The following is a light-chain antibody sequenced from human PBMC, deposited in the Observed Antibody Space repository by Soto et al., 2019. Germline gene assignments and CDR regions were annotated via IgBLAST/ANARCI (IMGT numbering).Light chain of an antibody. CDR1: SSNIGAFYD. CDR3: QSYDSSLSVV. V-gene: IGLV1-40*01. Sequence: QSVLTQPPSVSGAPGQRVTISCTGSSSNIGAFYDVHWYQQVPGTAPKLLIYGNTNRPSGIPDRFSGSKSGTSASLAITGLQADDEADYYCQSYDSSLSVVFGGGTKLTVL. CDR2: GNT. J-gene: IGLJ2*01.